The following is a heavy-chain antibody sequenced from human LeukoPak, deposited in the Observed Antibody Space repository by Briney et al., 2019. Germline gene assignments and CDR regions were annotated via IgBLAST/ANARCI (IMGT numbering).Heavy chain of an antibody. D-gene: IGHD4-17*01. V-gene: IGHV3-23*01. CDR1: GFTFSSYA. Sequence: GGSLRLSCAASGFTFSSYAMSWVRQAPGKGLEWVSAISGSGGSTYYADSVKGRFTISRDNSKNTLYLQMNSLRAEDTAVYYCAKDRDYYGDYWALFDYWGQGTLVTVSS. J-gene: IGHJ4*02. CDR2: ISGSGGST. CDR3: AKDRDYYGDYWALFDY.